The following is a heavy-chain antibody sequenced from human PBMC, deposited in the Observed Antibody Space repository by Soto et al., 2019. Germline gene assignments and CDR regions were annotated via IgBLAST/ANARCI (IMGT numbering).Heavy chain of an antibody. CDR2: MSAYNGNT. J-gene: IGHJ6*02. CDR3: ARATVSSFGMDV. Sequence: QVQLVQSGAEVKKPGASVKVSCKASGYSFTRSGISRGRQAPAQGLDWMGWMSAYNGNTNCAQKLHGTVTKTTDTTTSTAYMELRTLRSDKTAVYYTARATVSSFGMDVWGQGTTVTVS. D-gene: IGHD6-6*01. V-gene: IGHV1-18*01. CDR1: GYSFTRSG.